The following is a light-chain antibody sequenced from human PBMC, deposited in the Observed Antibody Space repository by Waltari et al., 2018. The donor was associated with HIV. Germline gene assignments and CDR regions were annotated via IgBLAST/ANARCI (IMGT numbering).Light chain of an antibody. CDR1: QAVSSF. V-gene: IGKV1-9*01. CDR2: AAS. Sequence: DIQLTQSPSFLSASVGDRVTITCRASQAVSSFLAWYQQKPGKAPNLLIDAASTLQSGVPSRFSGSGSGTDFTLTISRLQPEDFATYYCQQLNSYPITFGQGTRLEIK. CDR3: QQLNSYPIT. J-gene: IGKJ5*01.